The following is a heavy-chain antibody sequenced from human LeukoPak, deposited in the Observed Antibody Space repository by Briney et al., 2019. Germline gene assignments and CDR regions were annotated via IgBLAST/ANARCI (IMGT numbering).Heavy chain of an antibody. CDR3: ASSIGIAVAGTLDY. V-gene: IGHV4-38-2*01. J-gene: IGHJ4*02. D-gene: IGHD6-19*01. Sequence: SETLSLTCAVSGYSISSGYYWGWIRQAPGKGLEWIGSIYHSGSTYYNPSLKSRVTISVDTSKNQFSLKLSSVTAADTAVYYCASSIGIAVAGTLDYWGQGTLVTASS. CDR1: GYSISSGYY. CDR2: IYHSGST.